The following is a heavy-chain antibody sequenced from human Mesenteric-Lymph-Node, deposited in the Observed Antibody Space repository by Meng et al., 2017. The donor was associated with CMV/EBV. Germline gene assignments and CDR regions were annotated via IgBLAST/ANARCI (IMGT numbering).Heavy chain of an antibody. J-gene: IGHJ3*02. CDR3: ARAGGHDSSGYHYDDAFDI. Sequence: GESLKISCVASGFTFSSFEMNWVRQAPGKGLEWISFIGSSVNNIYYAASVKGRFTISRDNAKNSLYLQMNSLRVEDTAVYYCARAGGHDSSGYHYDDAFDIWGQGTMVTVSS. CDR1: GFTFSSFE. D-gene: IGHD3-22*01. V-gene: IGHV3-48*03. CDR2: IGSSVNNI.